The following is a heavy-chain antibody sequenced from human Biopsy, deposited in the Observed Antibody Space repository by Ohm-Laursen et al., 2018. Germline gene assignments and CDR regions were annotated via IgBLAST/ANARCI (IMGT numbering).Heavy chain of an antibody. J-gene: IGHJ3*02. CDR1: GYTFISYG. D-gene: IGHD3-10*01. CDR2: ISGYNGYT. V-gene: IGHV1-18*01. CDR3: ARDFVPGPQVGEADAFDI. Sequence: ASVKVSCKASGYTFISYGINWVRQAPGQGLEWMGWISGYNGYTKFGHKAQGRVTMIRDTSTRTAYLYLRSLRNDDTAMYYCARDFVPGPQVGEADAFDIWGQGTMVTVTS.